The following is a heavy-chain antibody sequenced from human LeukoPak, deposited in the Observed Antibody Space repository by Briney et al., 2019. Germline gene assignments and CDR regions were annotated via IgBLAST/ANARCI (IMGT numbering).Heavy chain of an antibody. D-gene: IGHD6-13*01. CDR1: GGSISGHY. V-gene: IGHV4-4*09. Sequence: SETLSLTCAVSGGSISGHYWSWIRQPPRKGLEWIGYISPSGSTNYDPSLESRVTISVDTSKNQFSLKLSSVTAADTAVYYCARIIAAAGGDWGQGTLVTVSS. CDR3: ARIIAAAGGD. J-gene: IGHJ4*02. CDR2: ISPSGST.